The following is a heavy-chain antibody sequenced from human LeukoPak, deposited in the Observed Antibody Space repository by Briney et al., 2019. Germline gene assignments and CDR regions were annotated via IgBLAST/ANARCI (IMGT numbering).Heavy chain of an antibody. V-gene: IGHV3-30*18. CDR3: AKDFGQLLWFGELPYYYGMDV. CDR1: GFTFSSYG. J-gene: IGHJ6*02. Sequence: GGSLRLSCAASGFTFSSYGMHWVRQAPGKGLEWVAVISYDGSNKYYADSVKGRFTISRDNSKNTLYLQMNSLRAEDTAVYYCAKDFGQLLWFGELPYYYGMDVWGQGTTVTVSS. CDR2: ISYDGSNK. D-gene: IGHD3-10*01.